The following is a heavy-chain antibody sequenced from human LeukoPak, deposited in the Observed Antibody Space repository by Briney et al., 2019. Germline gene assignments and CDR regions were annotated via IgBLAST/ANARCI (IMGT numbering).Heavy chain of an antibody. CDR1: GYTFTSYY. J-gene: IGHJ4*02. CDR2: INPSGGST. D-gene: IGHD2-21*02. Sequence: ASVKVSCKASGYTFTSYYMHWVRQAPGQGLEWMGLINPSGGSTSYAQKFQGRVTMTGDTSTSTVYMELSSLRSEDTAVYYCARAGSDYCGGDCPKFDYWGQGTLVTVSS. CDR3: ARAGSDYCGGDCPKFDY. V-gene: IGHV1-46*01.